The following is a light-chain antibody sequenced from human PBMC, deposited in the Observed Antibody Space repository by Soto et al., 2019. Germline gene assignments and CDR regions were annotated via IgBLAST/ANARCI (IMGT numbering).Light chain of an antibody. CDR3: CSYAGSYTVV. CDR2: DVS. V-gene: IGLV2-11*01. CDR1: SSDVGGYNY. J-gene: IGLJ2*01. Sequence: QSALTQPRSVSGSPGQSVTISCTGTSSDVGGYNYVSWYQQHPGKAPKLMIYDVSKRPSGVPDRFSGSKSGNTASLTISGLQAEDEDDYYFCSYAGSYTVVVGGGTKLTVL.